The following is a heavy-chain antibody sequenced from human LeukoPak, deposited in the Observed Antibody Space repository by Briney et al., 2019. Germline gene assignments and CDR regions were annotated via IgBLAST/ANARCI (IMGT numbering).Heavy chain of an antibody. CDR2: INPSGGST. J-gene: IGHJ5*02. D-gene: IGHD5-12*01. CDR3: ARDHSGYSGYVLHYNWFDP. Sequence: ASVKVSCKASGYTFTSYYMHWVRQAPGHGLEWMGIINPSGGSTSYAQKFQGRVTMTRDTSTSTVYMELSSLRSEDTAVYYCARDHSGYSGYVLHYNWFDPWGQGTLVTVSS. V-gene: IGHV1-46*01. CDR1: GYTFTSYY.